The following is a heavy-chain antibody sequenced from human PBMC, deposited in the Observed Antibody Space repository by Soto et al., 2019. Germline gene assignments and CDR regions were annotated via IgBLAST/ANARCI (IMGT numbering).Heavy chain of an antibody. CDR1: GYTLTYLS. V-gene: IGHV1-24*01. CDR2: FDPEDGET. Sequence: ASVTVSCQISGYTLTYLSMHWVRQAPGKGLEWMGGFDPEDGETIYAQKFQGRVTMTEDTSTDTAYMELSSLRSEDTAVYYFGTATPDLGTSSIRDVFDIWGKGKMVTVSS. J-gene: IGHJ3*02. D-gene: IGHD1-1*01. CDR3: GTATPDLGTSSIRDVFDI.